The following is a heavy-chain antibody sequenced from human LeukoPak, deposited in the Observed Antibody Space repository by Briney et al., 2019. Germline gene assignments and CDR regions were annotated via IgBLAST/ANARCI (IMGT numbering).Heavy chain of an antibody. CDR1: GYSFNSYW. CDR3: ARRWLKDAFDI. J-gene: IGHJ3*02. Sequence: GESLKISFKGSGYSFNSYWIGWVRQMPGKGLEWMGIIYPGDSETRYSPSSQGQVTISADKSISTAYLQWSSLKASDTAMYYCARRWLKDAFDIWGQGTMVTVSS. CDR2: IYPGDSET. V-gene: IGHV5-51*01. D-gene: IGHD5-12*01.